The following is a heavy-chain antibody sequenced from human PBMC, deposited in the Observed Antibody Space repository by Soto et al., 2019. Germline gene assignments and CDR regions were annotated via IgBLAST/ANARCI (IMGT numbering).Heavy chain of an antibody. CDR2: ISYDGSNK. CDR1: GFTFSSYA. J-gene: IGHJ4*02. D-gene: IGHD3-10*01. CDR3: ARDYSRTRVVDMVSLY. Sequence: GGSLRLSCAASGFTFSSYAMHWVRQAPGKGLEWVAVISYDGSNKYYADSVKGRFTISRDNSKNTLYLQMNSLRAGDTAGYYCARDYSRTRVVDMVSLYWGQGTLVTVSS. V-gene: IGHV3-30-3*01.